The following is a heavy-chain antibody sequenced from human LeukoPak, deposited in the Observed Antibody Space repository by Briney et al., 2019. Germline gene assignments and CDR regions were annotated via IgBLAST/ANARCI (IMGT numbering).Heavy chain of an antibody. CDR3: ARDRTWDLLHAFDI. CDR1: GDSVSTNSAA. V-gene: IGHV6-1*01. Sequence: SQTLSLTCAISGDSVSTNSAAWNWIRQSPSRGLEWLGRTYYRSKWYNDYAVSVKSRITINPDTSKNQFSLQVNSVTPEDTAVYYCARDRTWDLLHAFDIWGQGTMVTVSS. J-gene: IGHJ3*02. D-gene: IGHD1-26*01. CDR2: TYYRSKWYN.